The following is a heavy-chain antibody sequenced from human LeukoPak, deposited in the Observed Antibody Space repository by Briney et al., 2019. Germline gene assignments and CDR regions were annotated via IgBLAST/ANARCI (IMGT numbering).Heavy chain of an antibody. Sequence: PGGSLRLSCAASGFTFSSYSMKWVRQAPGKGLEWVSYISSSSSAIYYADSVKGRFTISRDNAKNSLYLQMNSLRDEDTALYYCARGEGSSGWYPSYWGQGTLVTVSS. CDR1: GFTFSSYS. CDR2: ISSSSSAI. D-gene: IGHD6-19*01. CDR3: ARGEGSSGWYPSY. J-gene: IGHJ4*02. V-gene: IGHV3-48*02.